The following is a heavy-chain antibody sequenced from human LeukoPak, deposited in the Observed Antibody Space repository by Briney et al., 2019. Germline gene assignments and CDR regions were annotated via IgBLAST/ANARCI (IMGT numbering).Heavy chain of an antibody. D-gene: IGHD2-15*01. CDR1: GYSISSGYY. V-gene: IGHV4-38-2*02. CDR2: ISHSGST. J-gene: IGHJ4*02. Sequence: KPSETLSLTCTVSGYSISSGYYWGWIRQPPGKGLEWIGGISHSGSTYYNPSLKSRVTISVDTSKNQFSLKLSSVTAADTAVYYCARDIRHCSGGGCYLNYFDYWGQGTLVTVSS. CDR3: ARDIRHCSGGGCYLNYFDY.